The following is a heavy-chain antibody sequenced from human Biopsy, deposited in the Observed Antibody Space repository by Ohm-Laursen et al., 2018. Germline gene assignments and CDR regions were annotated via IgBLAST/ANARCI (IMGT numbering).Heavy chain of an antibody. CDR1: DDSIRNFY. J-gene: IGHJ3*01. CDR2: ASYSGYT. Sequence: TLSLTCTVSDDSIRNFYWTWIRQPPGQGLEWIGHASYSGYTNYNPSLKSRVTISVDTSKNHFSLNLRSVTAADTAVYSCARLGNFWNAEDGLDLWGQGTMVVVSS. D-gene: IGHD3-3*01. V-gene: IGHV4-59*08. CDR3: ARLGNFWNAEDGLDL.